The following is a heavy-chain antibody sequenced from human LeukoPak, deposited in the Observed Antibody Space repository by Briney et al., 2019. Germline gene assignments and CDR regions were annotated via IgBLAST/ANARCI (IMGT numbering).Heavy chain of an antibody. V-gene: IGHV3-11*04. CDR2: ISTSGTTM. Sequence: GGSLRLSCAASGFTFSDYYVSWIRQAPGKGLEWVSYISTSGTTMYYADSVKGRFTISRDNAKNSLYLQMNSLRAEDTAVYYCAKLHGYNFDYWGQGTLVTVSS. J-gene: IGHJ4*02. CDR3: AKLHGYNFDY. D-gene: IGHD5-24*01. CDR1: GFTFSDYY.